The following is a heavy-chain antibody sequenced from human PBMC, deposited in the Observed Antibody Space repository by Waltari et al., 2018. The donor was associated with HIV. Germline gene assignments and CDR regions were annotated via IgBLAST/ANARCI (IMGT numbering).Heavy chain of an antibody. CDR1: GFIFGSHW. D-gene: IGHD1-1*01. J-gene: IGHJ6*02. V-gene: IGHV3-74*02. CDR3: VKDVAVEHYGVYYSGLDV. CDR2: INRDGRFR. Sequence: VESGGTLVQSGGSLQISCEASGFIFGSHWMHWVRRSAAKGLVWAARINRDGRFRKYGDTVDCRFTVSRDNAKNMLYLGMNSLRLEDAGVYYCVKDVAVEHYGVYYSGLDVWGQGTTVAV.